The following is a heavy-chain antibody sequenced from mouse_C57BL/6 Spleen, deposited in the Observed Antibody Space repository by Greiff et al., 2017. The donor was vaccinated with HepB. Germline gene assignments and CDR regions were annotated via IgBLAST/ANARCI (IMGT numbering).Heavy chain of an antibody. J-gene: IGHJ4*01. V-gene: IGHV1-81*01. CDR3: ARRGVITTVVATDYYAMDY. D-gene: IGHD1-1*01. CDR1: GYTFTSYG. CDR2: IYPRSGNT. Sequence: QVQLQQSGAELARPGASVKLSCKASGYTFTSYGISWVKQRTGQGLEWIGEIYPRSGNTYYNEKFKGKATLTADKSSSTAYMELRSLTSEDSAVYFCARRGVITTVVATDYYAMDYWGQGTSVTVSS.